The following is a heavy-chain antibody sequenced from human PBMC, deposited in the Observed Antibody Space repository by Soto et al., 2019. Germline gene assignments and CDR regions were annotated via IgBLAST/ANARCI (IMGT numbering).Heavy chain of an antibody. J-gene: IGHJ5*02. V-gene: IGHV1-8*01. CDR1: GYTFTSYD. Sequence: QVQLVQSGAEVKKPGASVKVSCKASGYTFTSYDINWVRQATGQGLEWMGWMNPNSGNTGYAQKFQGRVTMTRNTSISTAYMDLSSLRSEDTADYYCARERSAAGTGWFDPWGQGTLVTVSS. CDR2: MNPNSGNT. CDR3: ARERSAAGTGWFDP. D-gene: IGHD6-13*01.